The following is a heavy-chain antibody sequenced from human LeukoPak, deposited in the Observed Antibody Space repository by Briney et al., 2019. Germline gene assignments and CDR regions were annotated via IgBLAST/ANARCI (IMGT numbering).Heavy chain of an antibody. J-gene: IGHJ6*02. CDR2: ISSSDNTT. CDR3: ARERYYGSGNYYGMDV. D-gene: IGHD3-10*01. Sequence: QPGGSLRLSCAASGFTFSSYSMNWVRQAPGKGLEWVSYISSSDNTTYYADSVKGRFTISRDNAKNSLYLQMISLRAEDTAVYYCARERYYGSGNYYGMDVWGQGTTVTVSS. CDR1: GFTFSSYS. V-gene: IGHV3-48*04.